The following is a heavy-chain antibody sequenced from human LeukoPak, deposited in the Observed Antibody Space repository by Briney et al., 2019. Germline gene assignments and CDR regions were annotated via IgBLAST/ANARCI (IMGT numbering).Heavy chain of an antibody. CDR1: GGSISSSIW. CDR2: IYHSGNT. Sequence: PSETLSLTCTVSGGSISSSIWWSWVRQPPGKGLEWIGEIYHSGNTNYNPSLKSRVTISVDKSNNRFSLRPTSVTAADTAVYYCAKNWGPYIRYFDYWGQGTLVTVSS. J-gene: IGHJ4*02. D-gene: IGHD3-16*01. V-gene: IGHV4-4*02. CDR3: AKNWGPYIRYFDY.